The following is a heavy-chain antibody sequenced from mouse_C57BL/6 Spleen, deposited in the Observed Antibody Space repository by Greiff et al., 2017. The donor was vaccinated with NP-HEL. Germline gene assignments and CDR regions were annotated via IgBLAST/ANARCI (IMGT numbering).Heavy chain of an antibody. J-gene: IGHJ3*01. CDR1: GFTFSSYA. CDR3: ARDRRCAY. V-gene: IGHV5-4*01. CDR2: ISDGGSYT. Sequence: EVKLVESGGGLVKPGGSLKLSCAASGFTFSSYAMSWVRQTPEKRLEWVATISDGGSYTYYPDNVKGRFTISRDNAKNNLYLQMSHLKSEDTAMYYCARDRRCAYWGQGTLVTVSA.